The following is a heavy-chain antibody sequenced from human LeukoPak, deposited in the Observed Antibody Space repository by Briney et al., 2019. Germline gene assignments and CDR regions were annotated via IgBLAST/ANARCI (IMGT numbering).Heavy chain of an antibody. CDR2: ISGSGGST. CDR1: GFTFSSYA. J-gene: IGHJ4*02. D-gene: IGHD3-9*01. CDR3: AKEFYDILTGYPIPYYFDY. Sequence: GGSLRLSCAASGFTFSSYATSWVRQAPGKGLEWVSAISGSGGSTYYADSVKGRFTISRDNSKYTLYLQMNSLRAEDTAVYYCAKEFYDILTGYPIPYYFDYWGQGTLVTVSS. V-gene: IGHV3-23*01.